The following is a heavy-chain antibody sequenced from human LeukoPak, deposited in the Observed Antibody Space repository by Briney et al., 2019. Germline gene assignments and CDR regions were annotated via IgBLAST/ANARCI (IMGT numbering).Heavy chain of an antibody. Sequence: PSETLSLTCAVSGGSISSSSWWSWVRQPPGKGLEWIGEIYHSGSTNYNPSLKSRVTMSVDTSKNQFSLKLSSVTAADTAVYYCAREVVSAALDYWGQGTLVTVSS. V-gene: IGHV4-4*02. D-gene: IGHD2-2*01. CDR1: GGSISSSSW. CDR2: IYHSGST. J-gene: IGHJ4*02. CDR3: AREVVSAALDY.